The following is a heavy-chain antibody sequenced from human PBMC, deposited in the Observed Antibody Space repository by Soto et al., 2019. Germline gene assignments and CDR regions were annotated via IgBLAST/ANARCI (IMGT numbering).Heavy chain of an antibody. D-gene: IGHD2-2*01. Sequence: QVPLVQSGAEVKKPGSSVKVSCKASGGTFSSYAISWVRQATGQGLEWMGGIIPIFGTANYAQKFQGRVTITADESTSTAYMELSSLRSQDTAVYYCARHVPAAGYYYGMDIWGQGTTVTVSS. CDR2: IIPIFGTA. CDR1: GGTFSSYA. V-gene: IGHV1-69*12. J-gene: IGHJ6*02. CDR3: ARHVPAAGYYYGMDI.